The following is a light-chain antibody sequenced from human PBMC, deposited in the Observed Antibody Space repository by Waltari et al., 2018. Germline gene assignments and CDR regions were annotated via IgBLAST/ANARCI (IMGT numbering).Light chain of an antibody. V-gene: IGLV2-14*03. CDR3: SSYTSSSTPVV. Sequence: QSALTQPASVSGSPGQSITISCTGTSSDVGGYNYVSWYHQHPGKAPKLMIYDVSKRPSGVSNRFPGSKSGNTASVTISWLQAEDEADYYCSSYTSSSTPVVFGGGTKLTVL. J-gene: IGLJ2*01. CDR1: SSDVGGYNY. CDR2: DVS.